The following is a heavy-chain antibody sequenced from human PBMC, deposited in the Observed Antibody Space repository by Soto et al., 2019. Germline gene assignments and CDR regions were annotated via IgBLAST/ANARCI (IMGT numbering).Heavy chain of an antibody. V-gene: IGHV4-30-2*01. D-gene: IGHD6-19*01. J-gene: IGHJ4*02. CDR3: ARGGLLPDY. CDR1: GGSTSSGGYS. CDR2: ISHSGST. Sequence: SETLSLTCAVSGGSTSSGGYSWSWLRQPPGKGLEWIGYISHSGSTYYNPSLKSRVTISVDTSKNQFSMRLSSVTAADTAVYYCARGGLLPDYWGQGTLVTVSS.